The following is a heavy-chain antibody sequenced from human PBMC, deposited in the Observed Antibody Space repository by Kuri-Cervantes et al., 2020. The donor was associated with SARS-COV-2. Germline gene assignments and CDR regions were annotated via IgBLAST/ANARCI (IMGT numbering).Heavy chain of an antibody. CDR3: AKFQRGYQGMDV. D-gene: IGHD5-18*01. CDR1: GFTFSSDA. Sequence: GESLKISCAASGFTFSSDAMSWVRQAPGKGLEWVSAISGSGGSTYYEDSVKGRFTISRDNSKNTLYLQMNSLRAEDTAAYYCAKFQRGYQGMDVWGQGTMVTVSS. CDR2: ISGSGGST. J-gene: IGHJ6*02. V-gene: IGHV3-23*01.